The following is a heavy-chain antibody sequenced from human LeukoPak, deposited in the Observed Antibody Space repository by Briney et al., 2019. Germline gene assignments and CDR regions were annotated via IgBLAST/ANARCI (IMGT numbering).Heavy chain of an antibody. CDR2: IIPIFGTA. V-gene: IGHV1-69*13. CDR3: ARDSKMSTDSYYYFDY. CDR1: GGTFSSYA. J-gene: IGHJ4*02. D-gene: IGHD5-18*01. Sequence: ASVKVSCKASGGTFSSYAISWVRQAPGQGLEWMGGIIPIFGTANYAQKFQGRVTITADESTSTAYMELSSLRSEDTAVYYCARDSKMSTDSYYYFDYWGQGTLVTVSS.